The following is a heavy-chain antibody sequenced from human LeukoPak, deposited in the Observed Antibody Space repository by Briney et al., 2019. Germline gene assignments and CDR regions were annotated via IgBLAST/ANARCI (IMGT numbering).Heavy chain of an antibody. CDR1: GYSFTTYW. V-gene: IGHV5-51*01. CDR2: IYPGDSDT. Sequence: PGESLKISCKGSGYSFTTYWIVWVRQMPGKGLEWMGIIYPGDSDTRYSPSFQGQVTISADKSIHTAYLQWSSLKASDTAMYYCARTYVVGATTVDFWGQGTLVTVSP. CDR3: ARTYVVGATTVDF. D-gene: IGHD1-26*01. J-gene: IGHJ4*02.